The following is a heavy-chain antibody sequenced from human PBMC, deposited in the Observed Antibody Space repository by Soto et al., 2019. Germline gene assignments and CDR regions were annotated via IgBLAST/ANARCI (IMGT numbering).Heavy chain of an antibody. Sequence: GGALRLSCAASGLNFRSYSMKWVRQDQGKGLEWVSSISSSSSYIYYADSVKGRFTISRDNAKNSLYLQMNSLRAEDTAVYYCARDYSGYASYYYYYYMDVWGKGTTVTVSS. D-gene: IGHD5-12*01. CDR1: GLNFRSYS. V-gene: IGHV3-21*01. J-gene: IGHJ6*03. CDR2: ISSSSSYI. CDR3: ARDYSGYASYYYYYYMDV.